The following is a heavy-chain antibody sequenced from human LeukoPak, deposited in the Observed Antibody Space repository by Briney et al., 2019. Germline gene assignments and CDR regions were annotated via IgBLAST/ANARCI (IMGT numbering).Heavy chain of an antibody. CDR3: ARGGGHGGHVDY. Sequence: PSETLSLTCTVSGGSISSYYWSWIRQPPGKGLEWIGYIYYSGSTNYNPSLKSRVTISVDTSKNQFSLKLRSVTAADTAVYYCARGGGHGGHVDYWGQGTLVTASS. V-gene: IGHV4-59*01. J-gene: IGHJ4*02. CDR2: IYYSGST. D-gene: IGHD4-23*01. CDR1: GGSISSYY.